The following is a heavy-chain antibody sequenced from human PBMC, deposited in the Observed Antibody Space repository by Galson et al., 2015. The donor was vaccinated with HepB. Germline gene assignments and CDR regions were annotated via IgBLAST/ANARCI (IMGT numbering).Heavy chain of an antibody. D-gene: IGHD3-22*01. CDR3: ARHRINMMNWFDP. CDR1: GGSISSSSYY. CDR2: IYYSGST. Sequence: ETLSLTCTVSGGSISSSSYYWGWIRQPPGKGLEWIGSIYYSGSTYYNPSLKSRVTIPVDTSKNQFSLQLSSVTAADTAVYYCARHRINMMNWFDPWGQGTLVTVSS. V-gene: IGHV4-39*01. J-gene: IGHJ5*02.